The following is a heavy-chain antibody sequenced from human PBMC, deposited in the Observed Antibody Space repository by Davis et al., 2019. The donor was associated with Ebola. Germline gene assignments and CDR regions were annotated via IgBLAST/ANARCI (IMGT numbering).Heavy chain of an antibody. CDR3: ARDRGQQLESYYYYYGMDV. D-gene: IGHD6-13*01. CDR1: GFTFSSYG. V-gene: IGHV3-48*02. CDR2: ISSSSSTI. Sequence: GESLKISCAASGFTFSSYGMNWVRQAPGKGLEWVSYISSSSSTIYYADSVKGRFTISRDNAKNSLYLQMNSLRDEDTAVYYCARDRGQQLESYYYYYGMDVWGQGTTVTVSS. J-gene: IGHJ6*02.